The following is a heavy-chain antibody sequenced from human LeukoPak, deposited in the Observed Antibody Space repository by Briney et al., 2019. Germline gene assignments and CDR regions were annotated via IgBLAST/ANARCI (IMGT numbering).Heavy chain of an antibody. CDR3: ASRRNYYGSESYFDY. CDR1: GYSFTSYW. J-gene: IGHJ4*02. D-gene: IGHD3-10*01. Sequence: GESLKISCKGSGYSFTSYWIGWVRQMPGKGLEWMGIIYPDDSDTRYSPSFQGQVTISADKSISTAYLQWSSLKASDTAMYYCASRRNYYGSESYFDYWGQGTLVTVSS. V-gene: IGHV5-51*03. CDR2: IYPDDSDT.